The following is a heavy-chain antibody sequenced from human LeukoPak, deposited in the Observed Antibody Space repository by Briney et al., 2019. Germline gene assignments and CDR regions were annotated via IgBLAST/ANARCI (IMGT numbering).Heavy chain of an antibody. Sequence: GGSLRLSCAASGFTFSTYVMSWVRQAPGKGLEWVSIITDNGGDKVYADSVKGRFAISRDNSKNALYLQMNSLRVEDTAVYYCAKGVGSSPPDGRVFEFWCQGTLVTVS. V-gene: IGHV3-23*01. J-gene: IGHJ4*02. CDR1: GFTFSTYV. CDR3: AKGVGSSPPDGRVFEF. D-gene: IGHD5-24*01. CDR2: ITDNGGDK.